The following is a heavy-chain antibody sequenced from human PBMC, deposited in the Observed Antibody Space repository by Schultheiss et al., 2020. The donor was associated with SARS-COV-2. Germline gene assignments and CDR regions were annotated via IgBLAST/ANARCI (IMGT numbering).Heavy chain of an antibody. CDR1: GGTFSSYA. CDR2: INPNSGGT. V-gene: IGHV1-18*01. D-gene: IGHD6-19*01. CDR3: ARDGSSGWSHNSYDGMDV. Sequence: ASVKVSCKASGGTFSSYAISWVRQAPGQRLEWLGWINPNSGGTNYAQKLQGRVTMTTDTSTSTAYMELSSLRSEDTAVYYCARDGSSGWSHNSYDGMDVWGQGTTVTVSS. J-gene: IGHJ6*02.